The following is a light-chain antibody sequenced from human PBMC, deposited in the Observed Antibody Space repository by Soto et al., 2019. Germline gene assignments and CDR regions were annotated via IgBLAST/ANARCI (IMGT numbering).Light chain of an antibody. V-gene: IGLV2-23*02. CDR2: EVS. CDR3: CSYVGRSNSVV. Sequence: QSVLTQPASVSGSPGQSITISCTGTSSDVGGYTLVSWYQQHPGKAPKLMIYEVSKRPSGVSNRFSGSKSGNTASLTISGLQAEEEDDYYCCSYVGRSNSVVFGGGTQLTVL. J-gene: IGLJ2*01. CDR1: SSDVGGYTL.